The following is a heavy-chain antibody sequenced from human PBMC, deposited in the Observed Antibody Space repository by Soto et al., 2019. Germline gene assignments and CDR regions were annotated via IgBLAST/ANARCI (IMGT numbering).Heavy chain of an antibody. CDR2: ISSSGGSP. Sequence: EVQLLESGGDLVQPGGSLRLSCATSGFTFSSYAMSWVRQAPGKGLEWVSGISSSGGSPTYADSVKGRFTISRDNSKNTLFLQMNSLRAEDTALYYCENKIGGARPFDYWGQGTLVTVSS. CDR3: ENKIGGARPFDY. CDR1: GFTFSSYA. D-gene: IGHD3-16*01. V-gene: IGHV3-23*01. J-gene: IGHJ4*02.